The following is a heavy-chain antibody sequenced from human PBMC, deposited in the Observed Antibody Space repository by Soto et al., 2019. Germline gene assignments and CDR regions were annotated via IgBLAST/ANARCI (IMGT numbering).Heavy chain of an antibody. CDR3: ARRYSYGHLDY. D-gene: IGHD5-18*01. CDR1: GGSISSGGYY. CDR2: IYYSGGT. Sequence: PSETLSLTCTVSGGSISSGGYYWSWIRQPPGKGLEWFGYIYYSGGTNYNPSLKSRVTISVDTSKNQFSLKLSSVTAADTAVYYCARRYSYGHLDYWGQGTLVTVSS. J-gene: IGHJ4*02. V-gene: IGHV4-61*08.